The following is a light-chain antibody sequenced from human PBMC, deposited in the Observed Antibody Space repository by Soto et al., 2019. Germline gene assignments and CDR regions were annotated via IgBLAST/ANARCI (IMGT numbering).Light chain of an antibody. Sequence: QSALTQPRSVSGSPGQSVTISCTGTASDVGGFNYVSWYQQQPGKAPTLMVYDVSERPSGVPDRFSGSKSGNTASLTISGLQAEDEAHYYCCAYAGSYTLVFGGGTKVTVL. CDR1: ASDVGGFNY. CDR3: CAYAGSYTLV. J-gene: IGLJ3*02. V-gene: IGLV2-11*01. CDR2: DVS.